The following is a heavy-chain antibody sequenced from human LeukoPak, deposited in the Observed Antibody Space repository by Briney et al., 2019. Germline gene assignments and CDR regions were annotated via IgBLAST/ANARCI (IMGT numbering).Heavy chain of an antibody. Sequence: PGGSLRLSCAASGFTFDNYRMSWVRQAPGTGLEWVSTVNADGGNTYYADSVKGRFTISRDNAKNSLYLQMNSLRAEDTAVYYCARVPFWCSTSCYNLPSSGPFDYWGQGTLVTVSS. J-gene: IGHJ4*02. CDR1: GFTFDNYR. CDR2: VNADGGNT. V-gene: IGHV3-23*01. D-gene: IGHD2-2*02. CDR3: ARVPFWCSTSCYNLPSSGPFDY.